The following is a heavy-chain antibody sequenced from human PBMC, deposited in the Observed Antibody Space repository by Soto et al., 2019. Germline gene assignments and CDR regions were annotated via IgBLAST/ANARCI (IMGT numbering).Heavy chain of an antibody. CDR2: ISGYSTNT. V-gene: IGHV1-18*01. J-gene: IGHJ4*02. Sequence: QVQLVQSGAEVKTPGASVKVSGKASGYTFSDYGITWVRQAPGQGLEWMGWISGYSTNTKYAEKFQGRVTMTTDTSKNSAYRRPRSLSSDDTAVFSGARDGALLDFWELPKVDYWCKGSMVSVSS. D-gene: IGHD1-26*01. CDR3: ARDGALLDFWELPKVDY. CDR1: GYTFSDYG.